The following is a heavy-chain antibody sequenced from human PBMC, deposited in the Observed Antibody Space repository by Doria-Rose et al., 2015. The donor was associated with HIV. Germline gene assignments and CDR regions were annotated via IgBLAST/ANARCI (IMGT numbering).Heavy chain of an antibody. CDR1: GFSFEPYA. J-gene: IGHJ6*03. CDR3: AKAPIIGPKYYFYMDV. D-gene: IGHD3-3*01. V-gene: IGHV3-9*01. CDR2: FSWDSGAK. Sequence: EVQLVQSGEGLVQLARPLRLSCAGPGFSFEPYALHWARLLPGKGLDRAAGFSWDSGAKGNADSVEGRFTISRDNAKKSVYLEMRSLRPEDTAFYYCAKAPIIGPKYYFYMDVWGKGTSVTVSS.